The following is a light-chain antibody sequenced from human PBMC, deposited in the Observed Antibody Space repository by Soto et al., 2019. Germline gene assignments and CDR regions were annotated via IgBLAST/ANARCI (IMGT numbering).Light chain of an antibody. V-gene: IGKV3-20*01. CDR3: QQYGSSPET. Sequence: EIVLTQSPGTLSLSPGERATLSCRACQCVSSSYLAWYQQKPGQAPRLLIYGASSRATGIPDRFSGSGSGTDFTLTISRLEPEDFAVYYCQQYGSSPETFGQGTKVDI. CDR2: GAS. CDR1: QCVSSSY. J-gene: IGKJ1*01.